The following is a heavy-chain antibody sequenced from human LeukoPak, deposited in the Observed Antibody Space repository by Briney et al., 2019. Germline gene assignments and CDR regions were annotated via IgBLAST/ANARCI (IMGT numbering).Heavy chain of an antibody. J-gene: IGHJ3*02. CDR1: GYTFTSYG. Sequence: ASVKVSCKASGYTFTSYGISWVRQSPGQGLEWMGWISAYNGNTNYAQKLQGRVTMTTDTSTSTAYMELRSLRSDDTAVYYCARARNRGGAFDIWGQGTMVTVSS. D-gene: IGHD1-14*01. CDR3: ARARNRGGAFDI. V-gene: IGHV1-18*01. CDR2: ISAYNGNT.